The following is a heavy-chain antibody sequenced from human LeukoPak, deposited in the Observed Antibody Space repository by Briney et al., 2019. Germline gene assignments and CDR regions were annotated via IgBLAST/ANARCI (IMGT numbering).Heavy chain of an antibody. CDR3: TTGPLHTFYDILTGYSQRGDAFDI. Sequence: GGSLRLSCAASGFTFSNAWMSWDRQAPGKGLEWVGRIKSKTDGGTTDYAAPVKGRFTISRDDSKNTLYLQMNSLKTEDTAVYYCTTGPLHTFYDILTGYSQRGDAFDIWGQGTMVTVSS. D-gene: IGHD3-9*01. J-gene: IGHJ3*02. CDR2: IKSKTDGGTT. V-gene: IGHV3-15*01. CDR1: GFTFSNAW.